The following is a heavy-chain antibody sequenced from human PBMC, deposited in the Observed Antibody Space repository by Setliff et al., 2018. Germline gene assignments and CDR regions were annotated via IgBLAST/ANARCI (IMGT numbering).Heavy chain of an antibody. D-gene: IGHD2-21*02. CDR1: GYTFTSYA. V-gene: IGHV1-2*02. CDR3: VRAGLTAISNGLDY. J-gene: IGHJ4*02. CDR2: INPNSGGT. Sequence: ASVKVSCKASGYTFTSYAFSWVRQAPGQGLEWMGWINPNSGGTNYAQKFQGRVTMTRDTSVTSAYMELSRLRSDDTAVYYCVRAGLTAISNGLDYWGQGTLVTVSS.